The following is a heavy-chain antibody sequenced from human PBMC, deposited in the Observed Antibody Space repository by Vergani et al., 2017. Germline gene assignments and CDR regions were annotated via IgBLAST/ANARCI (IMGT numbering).Heavy chain of an antibody. Sequence: EVQLVQSGAEVKKPGESLKISCKGSGYSFTSYWIGWVRQMPGKGLEWMGIIDPGDSDTRYSPSFQGQVTISADKSISTAYLQWSSLKASDTAMYYCARRDCSSTSCYEGWFDPWGQGTLVTVSS. D-gene: IGHD2-2*01. CDR1: GYSFTSYW. CDR3: ARRDCSSTSCYEGWFDP. J-gene: IGHJ5*02. CDR2: IDPGDSDT. V-gene: IGHV5-51*01.